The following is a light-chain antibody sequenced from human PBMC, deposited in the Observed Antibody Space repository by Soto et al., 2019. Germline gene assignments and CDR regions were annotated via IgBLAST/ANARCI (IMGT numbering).Light chain of an antibody. Sequence: EVVLTQSPGTLALSRGERATLSCRASQSVSSSYLAWYQHRPGQAPRLLIFGASSRATGIPDRFSGTGSGTDFTLTISRLEPGDFAVYYCQQYGNSPWTFGQGTKVDIK. V-gene: IGKV3-20*01. CDR2: GAS. CDR1: QSVSSSY. CDR3: QQYGNSPWT. J-gene: IGKJ1*01.